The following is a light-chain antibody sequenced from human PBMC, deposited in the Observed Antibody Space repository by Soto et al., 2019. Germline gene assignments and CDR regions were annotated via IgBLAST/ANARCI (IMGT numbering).Light chain of an antibody. CDR3: QQYGSLTWT. CDR2: GAS. CDR1: QSVSSSY. V-gene: IGKV3-20*01. Sequence: EIVLTQSPGSRSLSPGGRATRSVMASQSVSSSYLAWYQQKPGQAPRLPIYGASSRATGIPDRFSGSGSGTDFTLTISRLEPEDFAVYYCQQYGSLTWTFGQGTKVDIK. J-gene: IGKJ1*01.